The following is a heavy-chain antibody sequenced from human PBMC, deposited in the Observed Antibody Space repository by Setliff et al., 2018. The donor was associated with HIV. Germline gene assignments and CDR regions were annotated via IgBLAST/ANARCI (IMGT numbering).Heavy chain of an antibody. Sequence: PSETLSLTCTVSGGSISSGNYYWSWIRQHPVKGLEWIGYIDSSGNTYYKSSLRSRVTLSVDTSKNQFSLKLSSVTAADTAVYYCASLTRGYSGYDSARAFDYWGQGTLVTVSS. CDR1: GGSISSGNYY. CDR2: IDSSGNT. J-gene: IGHJ4*02. D-gene: IGHD5-12*01. V-gene: IGHV4-31*03. CDR3: ASLTRGYSGYDSARAFDY.